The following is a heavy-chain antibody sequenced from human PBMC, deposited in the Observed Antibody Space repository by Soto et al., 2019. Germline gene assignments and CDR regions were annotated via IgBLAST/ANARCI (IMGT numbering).Heavy chain of an antibody. CDR3: AREDRYYDSSGYYLTHPFDI. CDR2: IIPIFGTA. J-gene: IGHJ3*02. V-gene: IGHV1-69*01. CDR1: GGTFSSYA. D-gene: IGHD3-22*01. Sequence: VPLVQSGAEVKKPGSSVKVSCKASGGTFSSYAISWVRQAPGQGLEWMGGIIPIFGTANYAQKFQGRVTITADESTSTAYMELSSLRSEDTAVYYCAREDRYYDSSGYYLTHPFDIWGQGTMVTVSS.